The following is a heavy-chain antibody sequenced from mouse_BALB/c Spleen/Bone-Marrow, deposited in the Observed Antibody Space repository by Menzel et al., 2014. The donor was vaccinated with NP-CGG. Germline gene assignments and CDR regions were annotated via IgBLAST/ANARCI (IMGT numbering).Heavy chain of an antibody. J-gene: IGHJ2*01. V-gene: IGHV14-3*02. Sequence: EVQGVESGAELVKPAASVRLSCTASGFNIKDSYMHWVEQRPEQGLEWIGRIDPANGNTKYDPKFQGKATITADTSSNTAYLQLSSLTSEDTAVYYCARYYYGTLLDYWGQGTTLTVSS. CDR1: GFNIKDSY. CDR3: ARYYYGTLLDY. D-gene: IGHD1-1*01. CDR2: IDPANGNT.